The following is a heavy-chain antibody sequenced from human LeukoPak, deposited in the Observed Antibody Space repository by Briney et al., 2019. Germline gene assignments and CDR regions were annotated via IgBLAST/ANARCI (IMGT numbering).Heavy chain of an antibody. J-gene: IGHJ4*02. CDR1: GFIFSNYA. CDR2: ITGSDDIT. Sequence: GGSLRLSCAASGFIFSNYAMSWVRQAPGKGLEWVSAITGSDDITYYADSVKGRFTISRDNSKNTLYLQVNSLRAEDTAIYYCAKWGDSDILTGYYDSDYWGQGTLVTVSS. D-gene: IGHD3-9*01. V-gene: IGHV3-23*01. CDR3: AKWGDSDILTGYYDSDY.